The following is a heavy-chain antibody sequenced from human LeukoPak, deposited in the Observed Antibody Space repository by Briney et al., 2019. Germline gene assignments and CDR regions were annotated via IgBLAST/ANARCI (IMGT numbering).Heavy chain of an antibody. CDR2: IYHSGST. J-gene: IGHJ5*02. CDR3: ARVSAIAVPGMGNWFDP. V-gene: IGHV4-30-2*01. Sequence: SETLSLTCTVSGGSISSGGYYWSWIRQPPGKGLEWIGYIYHSGSTHDNPSLKSRVTISVDTSKNQFSLRLNSVTAADTAVYYCARVSAIAVPGMGNWFDPWGQGTLVIVSS. D-gene: IGHD6-19*01. CDR1: GGSISSGGYY.